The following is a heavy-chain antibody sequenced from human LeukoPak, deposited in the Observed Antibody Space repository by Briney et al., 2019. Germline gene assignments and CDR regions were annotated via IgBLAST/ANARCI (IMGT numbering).Heavy chain of an antibody. CDR1: GFTFSNAW. J-gene: IGHJ4*02. CDR3: TPTKIQLLLKTDF. V-gene: IGHV3-15*01. Sequence: GGSLRLSCAASGFTFSNAWMSWVRQAPGKGLEWVGRIKSKTDGGTTDYAAPVKGRFTISRDDSKNTLYLQMNSLKTEDTAVYYRTPTKIQLLLKTDFWGQGTLVTVSS. D-gene: IGHD5-18*01. CDR2: IKSKTDGGTT.